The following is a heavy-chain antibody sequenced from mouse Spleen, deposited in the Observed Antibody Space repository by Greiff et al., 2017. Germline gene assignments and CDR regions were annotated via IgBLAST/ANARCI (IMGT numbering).Heavy chain of an antibody. D-gene: IGHD1-1*01. CDR3: ARVTTVVPSYYFDY. V-gene: IGHV7-3*02. CDR1: GFTFTDYY. J-gene: IGHJ2*01. CDR2: IRNKANGYTT. Sequence: EVKLVESGGGLVQPGGSLRLSCATSGFTFTDYYMSWVRQPPGKALEWLGFIRNKANGYTTEYSASVKGRFTISRDNSQSILYLQMNTLRAEDSATYYCARVTTVVPSYYFDYWGQGTTLTVSS.